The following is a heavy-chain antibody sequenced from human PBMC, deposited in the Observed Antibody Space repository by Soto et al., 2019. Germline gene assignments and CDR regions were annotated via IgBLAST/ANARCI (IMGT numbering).Heavy chain of an antibody. V-gene: IGHV1-46*03. Sequence: GASVKVSCKASGYTFTSYYMHWVRQAPGQGLEWMGIIKPSGGSTSYEQKFQGRVTMTRDTSTSTVYMELSSLRSEDTAVYYCARAKGYCSGGSCHKNSLPNDAFDIWGQGTMVTVSS. D-gene: IGHD2-15*01. J-gene: IGHJ3*02. CDR2: IKPSGGST. CDR1: GYTFTSYY. CDR3: ARAKGYCSGGSCHKNSLPNDAFDI.